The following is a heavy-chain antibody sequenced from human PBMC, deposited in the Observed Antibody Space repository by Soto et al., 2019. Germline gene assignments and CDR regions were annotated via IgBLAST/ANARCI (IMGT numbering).Heavy chain of an antibody. CDR1: GGSISSYY. D-gene: IGHD3-3*01. V-gene: IGHV4-59*01. J-gene: IGHJ5*02. CDR3: ARALYYDFWSGYYTTDNWFDP. Sequence: SETLSLTCTVSGGSISSYYGSWIRQPPGKGLEWIGYIYYSGSTNYNPSLKSRVTISVDTSKNQFSLKLSSVTAADTAVYYCARALYYDFWSGYYTTDNWFDPWGQGTLVTVSS. CDR2: IYYSGST.